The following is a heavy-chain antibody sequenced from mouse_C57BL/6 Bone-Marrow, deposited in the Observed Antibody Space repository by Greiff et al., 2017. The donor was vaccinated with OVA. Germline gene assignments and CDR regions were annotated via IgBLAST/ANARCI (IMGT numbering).Heavy chain of an antibody. V-gene: IGHV5-4*01. D-gene: IGHD1-1*01. CDR3: ARDRPRNYYGSSYWYFDV. CDR1: GFTFSSYA. Sequence: EVKLMESGGGLVKPGGSLKLSCAASGFTFSSYAMSWVRQTPEKRLEWVATISDGGSYTYYPDNVKGRFTISRDNAKNNLYLQMSHLTSEDTAMYYCARDRPRNYYGSSYWYFDVWGTGTTVTVSS. J-gene: IGHJ1*03. CDR2: ISDGGSYT.